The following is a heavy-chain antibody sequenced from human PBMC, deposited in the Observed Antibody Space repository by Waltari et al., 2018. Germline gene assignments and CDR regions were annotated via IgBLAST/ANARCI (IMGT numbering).Heavy chain of an antibody. J-gene: IGHJ4*02. CDR2: NRISSSTI. V-gene: IGHV3-48*04. CDR1: GFTFSSYS. D-gene: IGHD4-17*01. CDR3: ARDPAVPLNFDY. Sequence: EVQLVESGGGLVQPGGSLRLSCEASGFTFSSYSMNWVRQAPGKGLEWVSYNRISSSTIYYADSVKGRFTISRDNAKNSLYLQMNSLRAEDTAVYYCARDPAVPLNFDYWGQGTLVTVSS.